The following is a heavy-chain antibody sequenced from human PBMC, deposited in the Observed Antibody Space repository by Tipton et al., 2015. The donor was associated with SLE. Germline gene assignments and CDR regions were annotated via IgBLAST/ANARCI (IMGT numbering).Heavy chain of an antibody. CDR2: ISSSSSYI. Sequence: SLRLSCAASGFTFSDYYMSWIRQAPGKGLEWVSSISSSSSYIYYADSVKGRFTISRDNAKNSLYLQMNSLRAEDTAVYYCAREGWGYCSGGSCYGDAFDIWGQGTMVTVSS. D-gene: IGHD2-15*01. J-gene: IGHJ3*02. CDR1: GFTFSDYY. CDR3: AREGWGYCSGGSCYGDAFDI. V-gene: IGHV3-11*06.